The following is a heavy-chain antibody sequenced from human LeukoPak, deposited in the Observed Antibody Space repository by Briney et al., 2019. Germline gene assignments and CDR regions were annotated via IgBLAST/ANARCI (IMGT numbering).Heavy chain of an antibody. Sequence: GGSLRLSCAASGFTFSSYAMSWVRQAPRKGLEWVSAISGSGGSTYYADSVKGRFTISRDNSKNTLYLQMNSLRAEDTAVYYCAKVKAHYYDSSGYYSGFDYWGPGTLVTVSS. CDR2: ISGSGGST. V-gene: IGHV3-23*01. CDR3: AKVKAHYYDSSGYYSGFDY. D-gene: IGHD3-22*01. CDR1: GFTFSSYA. J-gene: IGHJ4*02.